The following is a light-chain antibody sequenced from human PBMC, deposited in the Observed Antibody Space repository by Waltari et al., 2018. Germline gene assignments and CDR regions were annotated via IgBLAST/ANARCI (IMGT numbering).Light chain of an antibody. J-gene: IGKJ3*01. Sequence: EIALTQSPGTLSLSPGERATLSCRASQSVSSTYLAWYQQKPGQAPRLLIYGASTRATGIPDRFSGSGSGTDFTLTISGLEPEDFAVYYCQQYATSPPDFSPGTKVDVK. CDR1: QSVSSTY. V-gene: IGKV3-20*01. CDR3: QQYATSPPD. CDR2: GAS.